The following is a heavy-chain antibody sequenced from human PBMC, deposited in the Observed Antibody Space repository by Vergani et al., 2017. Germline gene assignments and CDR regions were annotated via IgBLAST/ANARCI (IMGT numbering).Heavy chain of an antibody. CDR1: GYTFTGHY. Sequence: QVQLVQSGAEVKKPGASVKVSCKASGYTFTGHYKHWVRQAPGQGLEWMGWINPNSGGTNYAQKFQGRVTMTRDTSITAAYMELSWLRSDDTAVYYCARAGCSSTDCLAYYFYCVDVWGQGTTVTV. CDR2: INPNSGGT. J-gene: IGHJ6*02. D-gene: IGHD2-2*01. V-gene: IGHV1-2*02. CDR3: ARAGCSSTDCLAYYFYCVDV.